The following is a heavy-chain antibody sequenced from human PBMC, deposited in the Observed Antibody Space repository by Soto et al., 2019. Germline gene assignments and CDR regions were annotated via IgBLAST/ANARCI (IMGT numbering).Heavy chain of an antibody. CDR2: MSYDGSNK. Sequence: QVQLVESGGGVVQPGRSLRLSCAASGFTFSSYAMHWVRRAPGKGLEWMAVMSYDGSNKYYADSVKGRFTISRDNCKDWMFLQMNSLRPEDTALYYCARDGGAYWGQGTLVIVSS. J-gene: IGHJ4*02. D-gene: IGHD3-16*01. CDR3: ARDGGAY. CDR1: GFTFSSYA. V-gene: IGHV3-30-3*01.